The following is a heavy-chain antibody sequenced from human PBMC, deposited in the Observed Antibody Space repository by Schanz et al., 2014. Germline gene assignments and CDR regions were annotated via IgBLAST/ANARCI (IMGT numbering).Heavy chain of an antibody. CDR3: ASALTTWGGMDV. Sequence: QVPLVQSGAEVRKPGSSVRVSCKASGDTFTSYAFSWVRQAPGQGLEWMGRIIPIVDITNYAQKFLGRVTITADKSTSTAYMELSSLRSEDTAVYYCASALTTWGGMDVWGQGTTVTVSS. CDR2: IIPIVDIT. J-gene: IGHJ6*02. CDR1: GDTFTSYA. V-gene: IGHV1-69*04. D-gene: IGHD4-4*01.